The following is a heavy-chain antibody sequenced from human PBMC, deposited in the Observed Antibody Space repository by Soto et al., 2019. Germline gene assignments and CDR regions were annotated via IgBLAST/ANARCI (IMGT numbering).Heavy chain of an antibody. CDR1: GFTFSSYW. Sequence: GGSLRLSCAASGFTFSSYWMSWVRQAPGKGLEWVANIKQDGSEKYYVDSVKGRFTISRDNAKNSLYLQMNSLRAEDTAVYYCARAGYSSGWYLTVAGWFDPWGQGTLVTVSS. D-gene: IGHD6-19*01. CDR3: ARAGYSSGWYLTVAGWFDP. J-gene: IGHJ5*02. CDR2: IKQDGSEK. V-gene: IGHV3-7*05.